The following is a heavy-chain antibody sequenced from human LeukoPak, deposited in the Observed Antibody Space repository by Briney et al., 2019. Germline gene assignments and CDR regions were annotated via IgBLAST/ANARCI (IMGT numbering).Heavy chain of an antibody. V-gene: IGHV4-61*01. J-gene: IGHJ4*02. D-gene: IGHD3-22*01. CDR1: GGSISSSSYY. Sequence: SETLSLTCTVSGGSISSSSYYWNWIRQPPGKGLEWIGYIYYTGSTSYNPSLKSRVTTSVDTSKKQFSLKLSSVTAADTAVYYCAREVYDSSGYYYLDYWGQGTLVTVSS. CDR2: IYYTGST. CDR3: AREVYDSSGYYYLDY.